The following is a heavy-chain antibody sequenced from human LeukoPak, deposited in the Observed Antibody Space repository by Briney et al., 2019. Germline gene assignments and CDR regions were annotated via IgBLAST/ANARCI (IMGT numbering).Heavy chain of an antibody. CDR3: ARVATTPYYYMDV. CDR1: GGSISSSSYY. J-gene: IGHJ6*03. D-gene: IGHD5-12*01. Sequence: PSETLSLTCTVSGGSISSSSYYWGWIRQPPGKGLEWIGNIYHSGNTYYNSSLKSRVTISVDTSKNQFSLRLTSVTAADTAVYYCARVATTPYYYMDVWGKGTTVTVSS. V-gene: IGHV4-39*07. CDR2: IYHSGNT.